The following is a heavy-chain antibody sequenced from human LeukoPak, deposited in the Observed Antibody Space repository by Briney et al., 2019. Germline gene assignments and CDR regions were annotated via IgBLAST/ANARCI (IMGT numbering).Heavy chain of an antibody. J-gene: IGHJ3*02. CDR3: AKDSSGYPDAFDI. Sequence: PGGSLRLSCAASGFTFSSYAMSWVRQAPGKGLEWVSAISGSGGSTYYADSVKGRFTISRDNSKNTLYLQMNSLRADDTAVYYCAKDSSGYPDAFDIWGQGTIVTVSS. CDR2: ISGSGGST. D-gene: IGHD3-22*01. V-gene: IGHV3-23*01. CDR1: GFTFSSYA.